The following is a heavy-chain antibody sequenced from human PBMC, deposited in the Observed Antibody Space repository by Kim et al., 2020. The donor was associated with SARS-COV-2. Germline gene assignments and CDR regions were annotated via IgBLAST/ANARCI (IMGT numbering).Heavy chain of an antibody. CDR3: ARRKFLAFDS. CDR1: GFTFSNHW. V-gene: IGHV3-7*01. Sequence: GGSLRLSCAVSGFTFSNHWMTWVRQAPGKGLEWVANIKQDGSEKYYVDSVKGRFTISRDNAKNSLSLQMNSLRADDTAVYYCARRKFLAFDSWGQGTLVT. CDR2: IKQDGSEK. J-gene: IGHJ4*02. D-gene: IGHD5-12*01.